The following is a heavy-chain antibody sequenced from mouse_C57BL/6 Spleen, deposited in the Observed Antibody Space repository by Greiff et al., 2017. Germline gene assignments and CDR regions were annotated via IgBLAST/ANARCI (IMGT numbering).Heavy chain of an antibody. D-gene: IGHD1-1*02. CDR1: GYAFSSSW. V-gene: IGHV1-82*01. CDR2: IYPGDGDT. J-gene: IGHJ2*01. Sequence: QVQLQQSGPELVKPGASVKISCKASGYAFSSSWMNWVKQRPGQGLEWIGRIYPGDGDTNYNGKFKGKATLTADKSSSTAYMQLSSLTSEDSAVYFCASPYNSGGSPDYWGQGTTLTVSS. CDR3: ASPYNSGGSPDY.